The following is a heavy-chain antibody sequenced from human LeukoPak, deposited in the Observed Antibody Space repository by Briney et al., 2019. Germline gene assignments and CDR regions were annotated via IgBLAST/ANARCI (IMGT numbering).Heavy chain of an antibody. V-gene: IGHV3-23*01. CDR1: GFIFSRYG. CDR3: AKDIGSYYDY. CDR2: ISGSGGTS. Sequence: GGSLRLSCAASGFIFSRYGMSWVRQAPGKGLEWVSAISGSGGTSYYADSVKGRFTISRDNSKNTLYLEMNSLRAEDTAVYYCAKDIGSYYDYWGQGILVTVSS. J-gene: IGHJ4*02. D-gene: IGHD3-10*01.